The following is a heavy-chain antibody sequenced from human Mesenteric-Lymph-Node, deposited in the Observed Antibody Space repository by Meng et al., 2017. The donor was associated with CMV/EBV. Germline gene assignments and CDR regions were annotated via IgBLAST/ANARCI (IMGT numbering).Heavy chain of an antibody. CDR3: AREGDGNSGHDY. V-gene: IGHV3-11*04. D-gene: IGHD4-23*01. CDR2: ISSSGSTI. CDR1: GGSISSSSYY. J-gene: IGHJ4*02. Sequence: GGSLRLSCAVSGGSISSSSYYWGWIRQPPGKGLEWVSYISSSGSTIYYADSVKGRFTISRDNAKNSLYLQMNSLRAEDTAVYYCAREGDGNSGHDYWGQGTLVTVSS.